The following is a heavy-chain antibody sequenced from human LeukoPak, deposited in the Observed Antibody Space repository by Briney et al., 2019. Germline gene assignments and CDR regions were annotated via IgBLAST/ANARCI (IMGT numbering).Heavy chain of an antibody. CDR2: INPNSGGT. CDR1: GGTFSSYA. Sequence: ASVKVSCKASGGTFSSYAISWVRQAPGQGLEWMGWINPNSGGTNYAQKFQGWVTMTRDTSISTAYMELSRLRSDDTAVYYCASQAVGATHFDYWGQGTLVTVSS. V-gene: IGHV1-2*04. J-gene: IGHJ4*02. D-gene: IGHD1-26*01. CDR3: ASQAVGATHFDY.